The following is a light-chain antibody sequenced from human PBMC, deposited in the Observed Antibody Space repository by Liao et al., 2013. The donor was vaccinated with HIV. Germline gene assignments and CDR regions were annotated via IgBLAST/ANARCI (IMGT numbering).Light chain of an antibody. V-gene: IGLV3-21*04. J-gene: IGLJ2*01. CDR3: QVWDTDSDHVV. Sequence: SYELTQPPSVSVAPGKTARITCGGNNIGSKSVHWYQQKPGQAPVLVIYSDSDRPSGIPKRFSGSNSGTAATLTINTVEAGDEGDYYCQVWDTDSDHVVFGGGTKLTVL. CDR1: NIGSKS. CDR2: SDS.